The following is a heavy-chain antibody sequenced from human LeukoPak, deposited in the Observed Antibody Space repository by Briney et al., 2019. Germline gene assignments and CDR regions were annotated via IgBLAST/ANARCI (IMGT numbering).Heavy chain of an antibody. V-gene: IGHV3-33*03. J-gene: IGHJ4*02. CDR3: AKAARLGPSHFDY. CDR1: GFTFTAYG. Sequence: GGSLRLSCATSGFTFTAYGLHWVRQAPGMGLEWVAVVWVDGNNKFYADSVKGRFTISRDNSRSTLYLHMNSLRDDDTAVYYCAKAARLGPSHFDYWGRGTLVAVSS. D-gene: IGHD6-25*01. CDR2: VWVDGNNK.